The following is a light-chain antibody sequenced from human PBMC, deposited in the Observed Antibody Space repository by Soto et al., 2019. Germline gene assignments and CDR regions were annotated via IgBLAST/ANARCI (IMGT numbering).Light chain of an antibody. Sequence: QSVLTHPPSVSGTPGQRVTISCIGSRSNIGAAFDVHWYRQLPGTSPKLLIYGNTNRPSGVPDRFSGSKSGASAFLAITGLQAEDEADYYCQSYDNRLSGWVFGGGTKLTVL. CDR3: QSYDNRLSGWV. CDR2: GNT. V-gene: IGLV1-40*01. J-gene: IGLJ3*02. CDR1: RSNIGAAFD.